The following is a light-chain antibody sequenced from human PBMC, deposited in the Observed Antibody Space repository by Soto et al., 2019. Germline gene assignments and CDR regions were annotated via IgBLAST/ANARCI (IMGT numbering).Light chain of an antibody. CDR2: ELS. J-gene: IGLJ3*02. Sequence: QSVLTQPASVSGSPGQSITLSCTGTSSDIGVYNFVSWYQQHPRKAPKLIIYELSFRPSGVSNRFSGSKSGNTASLTISGLQAEDEADYYCSSYSSSSTWVFGGGTKLPVL. V-gene: IGLV2-14*01. CDR1: SSDIGVYNF. CDR3: SSYSSSSTWV.